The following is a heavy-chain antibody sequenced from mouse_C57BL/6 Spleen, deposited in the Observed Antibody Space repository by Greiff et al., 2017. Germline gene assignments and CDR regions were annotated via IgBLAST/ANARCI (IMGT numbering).Heavy chain of an antibody. Sequence: EVKLVESGGGLVKPGGSLKLSCAASGFTFSSYAMSWVRQTPEKRLEWVATISDGGSYTYSPDNVKGRFTISRDNAKNNLYLQMSHLKSEDTAMYYCARDQGDSNYNAMDYWGQGTSVTVSS. CDR3: ARDQGDSNYNAMDY. J-gene: IGHJ4*01. CDR1: GFTFSSYA. CDR2: ISDGGSYT. D-gene: IGHD2-5*01. V-gene: IGHV5-4*01.